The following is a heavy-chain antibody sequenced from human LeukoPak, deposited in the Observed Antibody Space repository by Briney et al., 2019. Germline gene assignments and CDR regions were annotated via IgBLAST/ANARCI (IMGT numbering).Heavy chain of an antibody. D-gene: IGHD3-22*01. Sequence: PSETLSLTCTVSGGSISGSSYYWGWIRQPPGKGLEWIGSIYYSGSTYYNPSLKSRVTISVDTSKNQFSLKLTSVTAADTAVYYCARARNYYDSSDYYYEGDAFDIWGQGTMVTVSS. CDR1: GGSISGSSYY. V-gene: IGHV4-39*07. CDR3: ARARNYYDSSDYYYEGDAFDI. CDR2: IYYSGST. J-gene: IGHJ3*02.